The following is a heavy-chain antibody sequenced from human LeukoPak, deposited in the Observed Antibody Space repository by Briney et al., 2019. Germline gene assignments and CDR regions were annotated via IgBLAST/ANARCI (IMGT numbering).Heavy chain of an antibody. CDR1: GHTFTSYY. Sequence: ASVKVSCKASGHTFTSYYMHWVRQAPGQGLEWMGIINPSGGSTSYAQKFQGRVTMTRDTSTSTVYMELSSLRSEDTAVYYCARDPAAAADNWEYYFDYWGQGTLVTVSS. CDR2: INPSGGST. CDR3: ARDPAAAADNWEYYFDY. J-gene: IGHJ4*02. D-gene: IGHD6-13*01. V-gene: IGHV1-46*01.